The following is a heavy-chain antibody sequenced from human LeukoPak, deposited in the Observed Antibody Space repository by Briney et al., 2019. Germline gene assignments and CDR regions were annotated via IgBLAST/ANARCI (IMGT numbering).Heavy chain of an antibody. Sequence: PSETLSLTCPVSGGSISSYYWSWIRQPPGKGLEWIGYIYYRGSTNYNPSLKSRVTISVDTSKNQFSLKLSSVTAADTAVYYCARDQDSSGYYYGFDPWGQGTLVTVSS. D-gene: IGHD3-22*01. CDR2: IYYRGST. J-gene: IGHJ5*02. CDR1: GGSISSYY. V-gene: IGHV4-59*01. CDR3: ARDQDSSGYYYGFDP.